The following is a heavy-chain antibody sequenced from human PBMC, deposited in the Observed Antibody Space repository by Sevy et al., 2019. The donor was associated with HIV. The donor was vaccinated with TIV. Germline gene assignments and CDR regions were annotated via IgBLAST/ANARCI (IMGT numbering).Heavy chain of an antibody. CDR3: ARLDAYCSSTSCYCYYGMDV. CDR2: IYYSGST. V-gene: IGHV4-39*01. CDR1: GGSISSSSYY. J-gene: IGHJ6*02. D-gene: IGHD2-2*01. Sequence: SETLSLTCTVSGGSISSSSYYWGWIRQPPGKGLEWIGSIYYSGSTYYNPSLKSRVTISVDTSKNQFSLKLSSVTAADTAVYYCARLDAYCSSTSCYCYYGMDVWGQGTTVTVSS.